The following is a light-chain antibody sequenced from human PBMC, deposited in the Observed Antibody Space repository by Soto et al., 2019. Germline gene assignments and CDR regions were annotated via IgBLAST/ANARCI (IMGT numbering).Light chain of an antibody. V-gene: IGLV7-46*01. J-gene: IGLJ3*02. CDR3: FLSYSGAWV. Sequence: QAVVTQEPSVTVSPGETVVLTCGSTTGPVTSGHYPYWLQQKPGQAPRTLISDTTIRYSWTPARFSVSLLGDKAALTLSGAQPEDEAAYYCFLSYSGAWVFGGGTKLTVL. CDR1: TGPVTSGHY. CDR2: DTT.